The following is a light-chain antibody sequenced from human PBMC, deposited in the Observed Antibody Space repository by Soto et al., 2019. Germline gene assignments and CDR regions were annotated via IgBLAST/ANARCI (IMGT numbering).Light chain of an antibody. V-gene: IGKV3-15*01. CDR3: QHYNNLWG. Sequence: EIVMTQSPATLSVSPGERVTLSCRASQSVSTNLAWYQQKPGQAPRPLIYGASTRATGVPARFSGNGSGTEFTLTISSLQSEDFAVYYCQHYNNLWGFGGGTKVEIK. CDR2: GAS. J-gene: IGKJ4*01. CDR1: QSVSTN.